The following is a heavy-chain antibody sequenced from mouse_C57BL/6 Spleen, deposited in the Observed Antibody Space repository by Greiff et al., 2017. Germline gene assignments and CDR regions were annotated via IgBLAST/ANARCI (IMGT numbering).Heavy chain of an antibody. D-gene: IGHD2-3*01. CDR2: FHPYNDDT. J-gene: IGHJ3*01. Sequence: VQLQQSGAELVKPGASVKMSCKASGYTFTTYPIEWMKQNHGKSLEWIGNFHPYNDDTKYNEKFKGKATLTVEKSSSTVYLELSRLTADDSAVYYCARPGDGYYGEAWFAYWGQGTLVTVSA. V-gene: IGHV1-47*01. CDR3: ARPGDGYYGEAWFAY. CDR1: GYTFTTYP.